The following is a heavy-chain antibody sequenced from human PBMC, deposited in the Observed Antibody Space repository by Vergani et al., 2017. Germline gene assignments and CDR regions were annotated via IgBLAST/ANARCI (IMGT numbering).Heavy chain of an antibody. CDR3: ARQHCSGGSCYYYYYGMDV. CDR1: GITFSSYS. J-gene: IGHJ6*02. CDR2: ISSSSSYT. Sequence: EVQLVESGGGLVKPGGSLRLSCAASGITFSSYSMNWVRQAPGKGLEWVSYISSSSSYTNYADSVKGRFTISRDNTKNSLYLQMNSLRAEDTAVYYCARQHCSGGSCYYYYYGMDVWGQGTTVTVSS. D-gene: IGHD2-15*01. V-gene: IGHV3-21*05.